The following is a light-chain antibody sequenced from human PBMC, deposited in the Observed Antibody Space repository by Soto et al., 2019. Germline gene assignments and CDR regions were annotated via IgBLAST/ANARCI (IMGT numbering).Light chain of an antibody. J-gene: IGKJ1*01. V-gene: IGKV1-5*01. CDR1: QTIGSW. CDR2: GAV. CDR3: QYYAGVWT. Sequence: DIQMTQTPSTLSGSVGDRVTITCGASQTIGSWLAWYQQKPGKAPKLLILGAVILQSGVPSRFSGSGSGTDFILTISSLQPDDFATYYCQYYAGVWTFGQGTKVDI.